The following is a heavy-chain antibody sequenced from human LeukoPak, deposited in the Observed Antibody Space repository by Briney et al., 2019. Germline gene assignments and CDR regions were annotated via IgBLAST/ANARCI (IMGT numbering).Heavy chain of an antibody. J-gene: IGHJ6*02. V-gene: IGHV3-33*01. CDR3: ARDGDIVVVPAARIYGMDV. Sequence: GGSLRLSCAASGFTFSSYGMHWVRQAPGKGLEWVAVIWYDGSNKYYADSVKGRFTISRDNSKNTLYLQMNSLRAEDTAVYYCARDGDIVVVPAARIYGMDVWGQGTTVTVSS. CDR2: IWYDGSNK. D-gene: IGHD2-2*01. CDR1: GFTFSSYG.